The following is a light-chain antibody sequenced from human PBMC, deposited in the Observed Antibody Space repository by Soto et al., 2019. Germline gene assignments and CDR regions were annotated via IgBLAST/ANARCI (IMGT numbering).Light chain of an antibody. CDR3: QQYNDWPIT. CDR1: QSFSSN. Sequence: EMVMTQSPATLSVSPGERATLSCRASQSFSSNLAWYQQKPGQAPRLLIYGASTRATGVPARFSGSGSGTEFTLTLSSLQSEDFAVYYCQQYNDWPITFGQGTRLEIK. V-gene: IGKV3-15*01. J-gene: IGKJ5*01. CDR2: GAS.